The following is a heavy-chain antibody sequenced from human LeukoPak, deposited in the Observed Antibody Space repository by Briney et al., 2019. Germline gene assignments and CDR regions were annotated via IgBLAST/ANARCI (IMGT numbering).Heavy chain of an antibody. CDR1: GFTFSIYG. J-gene: IGHJ3*02. V-gene: IGHV3-33*01. Sequence: PGRSLRLSCAASGFTFSIYGMHWVRQAPGKGLEWVAVIWYDGSNKYYADSVKGRFTISRDNSKNTLYLQMNSLRAEDTAVYYCARECPSSTSCYGSAFDIWGQGTMVTVSS. CDR3: ARECPSSTSCYGSAFDI. D-gene: IGHD2-2*01. CDR2: IWYDGSNK.